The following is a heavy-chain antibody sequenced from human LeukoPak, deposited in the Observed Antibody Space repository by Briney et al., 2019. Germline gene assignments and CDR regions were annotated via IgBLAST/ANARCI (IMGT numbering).Heavy chain of an antibody. V-gene: IGHV1-69*13. Sequence: SGKVSCKASGGTFSSYAISWVRQAPGQGLEWMGGIIPIFGTANYAQKFQGRVTITADESTSTAYMELSSLRSEDTAVYYCARGTEANWGSFDYWGQGTLVTVSS. CDR2: IIPIFGTA. D-gene: IGHD7-27*01. CDR3: ARGTEANWGSFDY. J-gene: IGHJ4*02. CDR1: GGTFSSYA.